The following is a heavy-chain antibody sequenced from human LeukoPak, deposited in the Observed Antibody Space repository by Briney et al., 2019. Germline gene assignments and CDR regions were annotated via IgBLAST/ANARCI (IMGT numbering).Heavy chain of an antibody. J-gene: IGHJ4*02. CDR3: AREEGLGATLDY. Sequence: PSETLSLTCTVSGYSISSGYYWGWIRPPPGKGLEWIGSIYHSGTTYYNPSLKSRVTISVDTSKNQFSLKLSSVTAADTAVYYCAREEGLGATLDYWGQGTLVTVSS. CDR1: GYSISSGYY. V-gene: IGHV4-38-2*02. CDR2: IYHSGTT. D-gene: IGHD1-26*01.